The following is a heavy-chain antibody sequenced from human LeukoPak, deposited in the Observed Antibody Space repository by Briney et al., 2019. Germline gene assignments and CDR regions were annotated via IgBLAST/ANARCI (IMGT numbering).Heavy chain of an antibody. CDR2: MYYSGST. CDR1: GGSISSSSYY. J-gene: IGHJ4*02. Sequence: SETLSLTCTVSGGSISSSSYYRGWIRQPPGKGLEWIGTMYYSGSTYYDPSLKSRVTISVDTSKNQFSLKVSSVTAADTAVYYCARLPSSGWLRYYFDYWGQGTLVTVSS. CDR3: ARLPSSGWLRYYFDY. V-gene: IGHV4-39*01. D-gene: IGHD6-19*01.